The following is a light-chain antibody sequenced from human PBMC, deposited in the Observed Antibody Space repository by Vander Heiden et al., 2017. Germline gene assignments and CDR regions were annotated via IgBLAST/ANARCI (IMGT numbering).Light chain of an antibody. J-gene: IGKJ1*01. CDR1: QSLNKW. CDR3: QQYKSYPWT. V-gene: IGKV1-5*01. Sequence: DIQMTQSPSTLSASVGERVTITCRATQSLNKWLAWYQQKPGKAPNLLISDVSTLESGVPSRFSGGGSVTEFTLTISSLQPDDFATYYCQQYKSYPWTFGQGTKVEIK. CDR2: DVS.